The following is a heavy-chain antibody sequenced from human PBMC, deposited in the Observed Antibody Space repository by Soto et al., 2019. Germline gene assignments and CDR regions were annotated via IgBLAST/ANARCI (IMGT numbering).Heavy chain of an antibody. CDR2: IHYTESP. CDR1: GASITDHH. V-gene: IGHV4-59*08. D-gene: IGHD4-17*01. J-gene: IGHJ5*02. CDR3: ARLMATVTLDA. Sequence: SETLSLTCSVSGASITDHHWSWVRQPPGKGLEWIAYIHYTESPNYNPSLKSRVTMSLDMSKNQFSLRLNSVTAADTAVYYCARLMATVTLDAWGQGTLVTVSS.